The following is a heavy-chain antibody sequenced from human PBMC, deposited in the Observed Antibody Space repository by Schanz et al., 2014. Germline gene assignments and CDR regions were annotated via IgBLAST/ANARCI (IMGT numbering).Heavy chain of an antibody. CDR2: IRPDNGHT. CDR3: ARAKRFGDMDV. Sequence: QVQLVQSGGEMKKPGASVKVSCKASGYTFTDYGLSWVRQAPGQGLEWLGWIRPDNGHTTYSQKVRDRVIFTTDTATSTADMELRNLRADDTAVDYCARAKRFGDMDVWGQGTTVTVSS. J-gene: IGHJ6*02. V-gene: IGHV1-18*01. D-gene: IGHD3-10*01. CDR1: GYTFTDYG.